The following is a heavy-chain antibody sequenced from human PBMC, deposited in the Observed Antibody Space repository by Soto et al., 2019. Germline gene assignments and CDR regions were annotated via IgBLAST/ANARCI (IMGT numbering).Heavy chain of an antibody. J-gene: IGHJ4*02. CDR3: AKDLEWLGLFEY. Sequence: GGSLRLSCAASGFTFSSYAMSWVRQAPGKGLEWVSAISGSGGSTYYADSVKGRFTISRDNSKNTLYLQMNSLRAEDTAVYYWAKDLEWLGLFEYWGQGTQVTVSS. D-gene: IGHD3-3*01. CDR2: ISGSGGST. CDR1: GFTFSSYA. V-gene: IGHV3-23*01.